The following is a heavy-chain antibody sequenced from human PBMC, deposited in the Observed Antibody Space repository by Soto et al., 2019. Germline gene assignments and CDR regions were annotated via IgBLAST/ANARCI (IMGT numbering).Heavy chain of an antibody. Sequence: SETLSLTCTVAGGSISSGGYYWSWIRQHPGKGLEWIGYIYYSGSTNYNPSLKSRVTISVDTSKNQFSLKLSSVTAADTAVYYCARARSIIAAAGTDWFDPWGQGTLVTVSS. J-gene: IGHJ5*02. V-gene: IGHV4-61*08. D-gene: IGHD6-13*01. CDR2: IYYSGST. CDR3: ARARSIIAAAGTDWFDP. CDR1: GGSISSGGYY.